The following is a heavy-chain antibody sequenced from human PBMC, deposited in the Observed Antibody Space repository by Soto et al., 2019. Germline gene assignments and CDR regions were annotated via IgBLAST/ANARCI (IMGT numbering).Heavy chain of an antibody. Sequence: ESGHTLVNPTEPLTPTSNVSGFSLTTGTIGVSWIRQPPGKALEWLANIFSDAERSSSTSLQGRLPISKAGSGSQVVLIMTNMDPSGRGAYFCVRMSAGSYSYAYAMEVCGLGTTVPLCS. J-gene: IGHJ6*01. CDR3: VRMSAGSYSYAYAMEV. V-gene: IGHV2-26*01. CDR1: GFSLTTGTIG. CDR2: IFSDAER. D-gene: IGHD3-16*01.